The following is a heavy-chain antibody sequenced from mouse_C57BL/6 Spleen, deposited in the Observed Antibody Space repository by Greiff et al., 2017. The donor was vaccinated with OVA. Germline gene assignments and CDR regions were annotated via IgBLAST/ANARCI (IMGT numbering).Heavy chain of an antibody. CDR3: ARSGGSPGFAY. CDR2: IDPEDGET. Sequence: EVQLQQSGAELVKPGASVKLSCTASGFNIKSYYMHWVKQRTEQGLEWIGWIDPEDGETKYATQFKGKATLTADTSSNTAYLQLSSLTSEDTAVSYCARSGGSPGFAYWGQGTLVTVSA. J-gene: IGHJ3*01. V-gene: IGHV14-2*01. D-gene: IGHD3-2*02. CDR1: GFNIKSYY.